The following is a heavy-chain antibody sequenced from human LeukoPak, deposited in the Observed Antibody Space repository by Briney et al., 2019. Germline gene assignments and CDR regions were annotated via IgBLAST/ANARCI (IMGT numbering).Heavy chain of an antibody. D-gene: IGHD2-2*01. CDR2: ISAYNGNT. V-gene: IGHV1-18*01. CDR1: GYTFTSYG. J-gene: IGHJ4*02. CDR3: ARDMHTGARYCSSTSCYWAY. Sequence: ASVKVSCKASGYTFTSYGISWVRQAPGQGLEWMGWISAYNGNTNDAQKLQGRVTMTTDTSTSTAYMELRSLRSDDTAVYYCARDMHTGARYCSSTSCYWAYWGQGTLVTVSS.